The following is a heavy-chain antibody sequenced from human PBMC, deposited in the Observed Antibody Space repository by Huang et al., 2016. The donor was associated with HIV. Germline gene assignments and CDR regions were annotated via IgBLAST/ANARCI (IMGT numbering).Heavy chain of an antibody. Sequence: VQLQQWGASLLKPSETLSLTCAVSVGTFTGYFWGWVRQAPGKGLEWIAEIKHSGTTSYNPSLKGRVSMSVDVSNNQFSLSLKSVTAADTAVYFCVRCPGYYFEPSRYFDAFDIWGPGTMVTVS. J-gene: IGHJ3*02. V-gene: IGHV4-34*02. CDR2: IKHSGTT. D-gene: IGHD3-22*01. CDR1: VGTFTGYF. CDR3: VRCPGYYFEPSRYFDAFDI.